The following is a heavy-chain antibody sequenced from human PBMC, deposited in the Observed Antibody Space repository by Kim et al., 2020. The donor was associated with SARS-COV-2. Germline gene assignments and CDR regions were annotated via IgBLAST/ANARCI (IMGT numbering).Heavy chain of an antibody. Sequence: SETLSLTCTVSGGSISSSSYYWGWIRQPPGKGLEWIGSIYYSGSTYYNPSLKSRVTISVDTSKNQFSLKLSSVTAADTAVYYCARHRPGFQQLVRLNWFDPWGQGTLVTVSS. CDR2: IYYSGST. CDR1: GGSISSSSYY. D-gene: IGHD6-13*01. V-gene: IGHV4-39*01. J-gene: IGHJ5*02. CDR3: ARHRPGFQQLVRLNWFDP.